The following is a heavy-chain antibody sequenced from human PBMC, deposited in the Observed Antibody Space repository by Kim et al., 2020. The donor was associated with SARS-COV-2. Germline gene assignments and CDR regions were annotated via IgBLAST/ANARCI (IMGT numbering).Heavy chain of an antibody. J-gene: IGHJ5*02. Sequence: ADTVEGRFAIDRDNTKRTLYMQRNSLRDEDTAVYYCAKDFGQGWLRRFDPWGQGTLVTVSS. CDR3: AKDFGQGWLRRFDP. D-gene: IGHD5-12*01. V-gene: IGHV3-33*06.